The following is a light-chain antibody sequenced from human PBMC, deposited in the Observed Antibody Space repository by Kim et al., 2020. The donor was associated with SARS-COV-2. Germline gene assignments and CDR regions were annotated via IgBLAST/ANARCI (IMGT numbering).Light chain of an antibody. CDR1: SSNIGNNY. Sequence: GQKVTISCCGRSSNIGNNYVSWYQQLPGTAPKVLIYDNNIRPSGIPDRFSGYKSGTSATLSITGLQTGDEADYYCGTWDSSLSAGVFGGGTQLTVL. CDR2: DNN. J-gene: IGLJ3*02. V-gene: IGLV1-51*01. CDR3: GTWDSSLSAGV.